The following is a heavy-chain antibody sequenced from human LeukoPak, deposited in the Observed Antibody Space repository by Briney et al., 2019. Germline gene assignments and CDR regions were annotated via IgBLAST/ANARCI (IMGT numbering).Heavy chain of an antibody. CDR1: GYTFTSYG. CDR2: ISAYNGNT. Sequence: ASVKVSCKASGYTFTSYGISWVRQAPGQGLEWMGWISAYNGNTNYAQKLQGRVTMTTDTSTSTAYMELRSLRSDDTAVHYCAGGTYYDFWSGYLGYFDYWGQGTLVTVSS. V-gene: IGHV1-18*01. J-gene: IGHJ4*02. CDR3: AGGTYYDFWSGYLGYFDY. D-gene: IGHD3-3*01.